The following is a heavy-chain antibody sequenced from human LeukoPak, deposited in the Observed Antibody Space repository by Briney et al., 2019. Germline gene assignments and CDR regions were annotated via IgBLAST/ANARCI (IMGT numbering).Heavy chain of an antibody. Sequence: PGGSLRLSCAASGFTFSDYYMSWLRQAPGKGLEWASYISSSGSTIYYADSVKGRFTISRDNAKNSLYLQMNSLRAEDTAVYYCVTRGWADYYYYMDVWGKGTTVTVSS. CDR2: ISSSGSTI. D-gene: IGHD6-19*01. V-gene: IGHV3-11*04. CDR3: VTRGWADYYYYMDV. J-gene: IGHJ6*03. CDR1: GFTFSDYY.